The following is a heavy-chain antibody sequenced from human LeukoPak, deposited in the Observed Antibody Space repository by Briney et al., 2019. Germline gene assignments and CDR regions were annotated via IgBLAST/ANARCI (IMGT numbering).Heavy chain of an antibody. Sequence: PGGSLRLSCAASGFTFSSYAMSWVRQAPGKGLEWVSAISGSGGSTYYADSVRGRFTISRDNSKNTLYLQMNSLRAEDTAVYYCAKSMGSSGYYGYYFDYWGQGTLVTVSS. J-gene: IGHJ4*02. D-gene: IGHD3-22*01. CDR2: ISGSGGST. V-gene: IGHV3-23*01. CDR3: AKSMGSSGYYGYYFDY. CDR1: GFTFSSYA.